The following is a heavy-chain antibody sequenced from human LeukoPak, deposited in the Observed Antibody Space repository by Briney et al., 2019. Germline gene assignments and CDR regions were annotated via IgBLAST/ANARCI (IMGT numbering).Heavy chain of an antibody. J-gene: IGHJ4*02. D-gene: IGHD3-22*01. CDR1: GFTFSSYG. Sequence: PGGSLRLSCAASGFTFSSYGMSWVRQAPGKGLEWVSAISGSGGSTYYADSVKGRFAISRDNSKNTLYLQMNSLRSEDTAVYYCARGTHSNYYDSSGYDTDLDYWGQGTLVTVSS. CDR3: ARGTHSNYYDSSGYDTDLDY. V-gene: IGHV3-23*01. CDR2: ISGSGGST.